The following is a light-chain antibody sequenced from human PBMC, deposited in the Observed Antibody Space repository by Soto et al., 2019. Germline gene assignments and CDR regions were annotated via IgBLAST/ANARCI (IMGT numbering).Light chain of an antibody. Sequence: VISMTQSPSLLSASTGDLVTITCLVSPGVSGFLAWYQQKPGKAPELLIYAASILQGGVPSRFSGSGSGTDFTLTISSPQSEDSATYYCQQYYSLPWTFGQGTKVAVK. CDR2: AAS. CDR1: PGVSGF. V-gene: IGKV1D-8*01. J-gene: IGKJ1*01. CDR3: QQYYSLPWT.